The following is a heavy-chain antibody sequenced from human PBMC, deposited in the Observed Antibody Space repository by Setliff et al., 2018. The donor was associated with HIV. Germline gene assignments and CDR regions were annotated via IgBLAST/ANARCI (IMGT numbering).Heavy chain of an antibody. CDR1: GGPFTSSC. J-gene: IGHJ4*02. CDR2: IIPILGVP. Sequence: GASVKVSCKASGGPFTSSCIGWVRQAPGQGLEWMGRIIPILGVPRYAQKFQGRVTITADKSTSTSYMHLSSLRAEDTAVYFCARGGDYDSSGYYVTWGQGSLVTVS. V-gene: IGHV1-69*04. CDR3: ARGGDYDSSGYYVT. D-gene: IGHD3-22*01.